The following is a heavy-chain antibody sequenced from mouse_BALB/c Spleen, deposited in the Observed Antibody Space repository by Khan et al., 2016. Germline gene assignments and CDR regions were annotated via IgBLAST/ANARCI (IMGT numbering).Heavy chain of an antibody. J-gene: IGHJ1*01. D-gene: IGHD2-1*01. CDR3: MRYGNYWYFDV. Sequence: EVQLLETGGGLVQPGGSRGLSCEGSGFPFSGFWMSWVRQTPGKTLEWIGDINSDGSAINYAPSIQDRFPNFRDNEKSTLYLQMSNVRSEETAAYFCMRYGNYWYFDVWGAGTTVTVSS. V-gene: IGHV11-2*02. CDR1: GFPFSGFW. CDR2: INSDGSAI.